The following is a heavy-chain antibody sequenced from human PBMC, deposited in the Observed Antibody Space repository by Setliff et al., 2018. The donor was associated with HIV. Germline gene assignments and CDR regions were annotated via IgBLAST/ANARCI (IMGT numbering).Heavy chain of an antibody. CDR1: GYTFTDNY. Sequence: GASVKVSCKASGYTFTDNYIHWVRQAPGQGLEWMAWINSASGGTNYAQNFQGRVTVTRDTSINTVYLEVNGLKSDDTAVYYCAGAPLEYSGYDYLRYFDYWGQGTLVTVSS. V-gene: IGHV1-2*02. CDR3: AGAPLEYSGYDYLRYFDY. CDR2: INSASGGT. J-gene: IGHJ4*02. D-gene: IGHD5-12*01.